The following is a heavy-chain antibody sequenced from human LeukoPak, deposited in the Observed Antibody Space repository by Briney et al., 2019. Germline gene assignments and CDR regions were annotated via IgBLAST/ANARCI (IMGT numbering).Heavy chain of an antibody. CDR2: IKQDGSEK. CDR1: GFTFSSYW. J-gene: IGHJ3*02. CDR3: ARDRRYDFWSGYHAFDI. D-gene: IGHD3-3*01. V-gene: IGHV3-7*01. Sequence: GGSLRLSCAASGFTFSSYWMSWVRQAPGKGLEWVANIKQDGSEKYYVDSVKGRFTISRDNAKNSLYLQMNSLRAEDTAVYYCARDRRYDFWSGYHAFDIWGQGTMVTVSS.